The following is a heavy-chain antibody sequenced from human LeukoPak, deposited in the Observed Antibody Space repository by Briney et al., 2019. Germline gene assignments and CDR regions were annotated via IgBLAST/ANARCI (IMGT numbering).Heavy chain of an antibody. J-gene: IGHJ5*02. CDR2: IYYSGST. CDR3: ASTGIAAAGTGVWFDP. D-gene: IGHD6-13*01. V-gene: IGHV4-34*01. Sequence: PSETLSLTCAVYGGSFSGYYWGWIRQPPGKGLEWIGSIYYSGSTNYNPSLKSGVTISVDTYKNQFSLRLSSVTAADTAVHYCASTGIAAAGTGVWFDPWGQGTLVTVSS. CDR1: GGSFSGYY.